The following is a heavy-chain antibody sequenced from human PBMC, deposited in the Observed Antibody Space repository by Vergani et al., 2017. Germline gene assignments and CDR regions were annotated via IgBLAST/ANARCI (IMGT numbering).Heavy chain of an antibody. V-gene: IGHV1-69*09. J-gene: IGHJ4*02. CDR3: ARGEMATVQYYFDY. CDR2: IIPILGIA. CDR1: GGTFSSYA. D-gene: IGHD5-24*01. Sequence: QVQLVQSGAEVKKPGASVKVSCKASGGTFSSYAISWVRQAPGQGLEWMGRIIPILGIANYAQKFQGRVTITADKSTSTAYMELSSLRSEDTAVYYCARGEMATVQYYFDYWGQGTLVTVSS.